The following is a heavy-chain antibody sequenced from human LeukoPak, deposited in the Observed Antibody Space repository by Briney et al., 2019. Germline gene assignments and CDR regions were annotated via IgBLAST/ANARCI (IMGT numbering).Heavy chain of an antibody. CDR3: ARDNVVVVAATVDAFDI. D-gene: IGHD2-15*01. V-gene: IGHV3-33*01. J-gene: IGHJ3*02. CDR1: GFTFSSYG. CDR2: IWYDGSNK. Sequence: QPGRSLRLSCAASGFTFSSYGMHSVRQAPGKGLEWVAVIWYDGSNKYYADSVKGRFTISRDNSKNTLYLQMNSLRAEDTAVYYCARDNVVVVAATVDAFDIWGQGTMVTVSS.